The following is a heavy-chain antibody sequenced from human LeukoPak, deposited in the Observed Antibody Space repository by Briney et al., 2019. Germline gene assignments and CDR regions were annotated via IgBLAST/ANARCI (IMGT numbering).Heavy chain of an antibody. V-gene: IGHV1-69*13. D-gene: IGHD2-8*01. CDR1: GGTFSKYT. Sequence: ASVKVSCKASGGTFSKYTISWVRQRPGQGLEWMGGITPLFGTGNYAQKFQGRVTITADESASTAYMELSSLRSDDTAVYYCARYRTNGVCYLDYWGQGTLVTVSS. J-gene: IGHJ4*02. CDR2: ITPLFGTG. CDR3: ARYRTNGVCYLDY.